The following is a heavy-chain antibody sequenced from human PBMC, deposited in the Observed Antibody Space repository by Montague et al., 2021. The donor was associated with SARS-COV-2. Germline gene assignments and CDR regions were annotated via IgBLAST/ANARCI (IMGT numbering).Heavy chain of an antibody. V-gene: IGHV4-34*01. CDR2: INHSGST. D-gene: IGHD3-10*01. Sequence: SETLSLTCAVYVGSFSGHYWNWIRQPPGKGLEWIGEINHSGSTNNNPSLKSRVTMSVDTSKNQFSLKLSSVTAADTAVYYCARGARQGYGFRLGSFDYWGQGTLVTVSS. CDR3: ARGARQGYGFRLGSFDY. J-gene: IGHJ4*02. CDR1: VGSFSGHY.